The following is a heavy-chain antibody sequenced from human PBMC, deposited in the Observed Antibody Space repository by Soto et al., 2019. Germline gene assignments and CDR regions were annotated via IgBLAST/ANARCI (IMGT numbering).Heavy chain of an antibody. J-gene: IGHJ4*02. Sequence: EVQLLESGGGLVQPGGSLRLSCAASGFTFSSYAMSWVRQAPGKGLEWVSAFSGSGGSTYYADSVKGRFTISRDNSKNTLYLQMNSLRAEDTAVYYCAKLIVLMVYATEDGYWGQGTLVTVSS. V-gene: IGHV3-23*01. CDR3: AKLIVLMVYATEDGY. CDR1: GFTFSSYA. CDR2: FSGSGGST. D-gene: IGHD2-8*01.